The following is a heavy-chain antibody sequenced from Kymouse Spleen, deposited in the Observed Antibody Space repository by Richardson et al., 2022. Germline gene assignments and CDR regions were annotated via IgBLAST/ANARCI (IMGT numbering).Heavy chain of an antibody. V-gene: IGHV3-33*01. D-gene: IGHD1-26*01. J-gene: IGHJ6*02. Sequence: QVQLVESGGGVVQPGRSLRLSCAASGFTFSSYGMHWVRQAPGKGLEWVAVIWYDGSNKYYADSVKGRFTISRDNSKNTLYLQMNSLRAEDTAVYYCARDPSGSYYYYYYGMDVWGQGTTVTVSS. CDR3: ARDPSGSYYYYYYGMDV. CDR2: IWYDGSNK. CDR1: GFTFSSYG.